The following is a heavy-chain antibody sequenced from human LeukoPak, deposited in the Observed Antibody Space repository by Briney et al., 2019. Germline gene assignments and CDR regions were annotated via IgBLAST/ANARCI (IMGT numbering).Heavy chain of an antibody. CDR3: AKDRHGDYASDY. V-gene: IGHV3-30*02. CDR1: GFIFGSYG. CDR2: TPYHGVSR. J-gene: IGHJ4*02. D-gene: IGHD4-17*01. Sequence: GGSLRLSCAASGFIFGSYGMHWVRQAPDKGLEWVAFTPYHGVSRYYAESVKGRFTISRDNSKNTLYLQMNSLKIEDTAVYHYAKDRHGDYASDYWGQGTLVIVSS.